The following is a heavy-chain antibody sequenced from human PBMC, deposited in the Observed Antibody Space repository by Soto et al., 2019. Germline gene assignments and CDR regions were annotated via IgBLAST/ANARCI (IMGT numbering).Heavy chain of an antibody. D-gene: IGHD6-13*01. CDR1: GGSISSSSYC. V-gene: IGHV4-39*01. CDR3: ARQRVGIAASWDYYGMDV. J-gene: IGHJ6*02. CDR2: IYYSGST. Sequence: SETLSLTCTVSGGSISSSSYCWGWIRQPPGKGLEWIGSIYYSGSTYYNPSLKSRVTISVDTSKNQFSLKLSSVTAADTAVYYCARQRVGIAASWDYYGMDVWGQGTTVTVSS.